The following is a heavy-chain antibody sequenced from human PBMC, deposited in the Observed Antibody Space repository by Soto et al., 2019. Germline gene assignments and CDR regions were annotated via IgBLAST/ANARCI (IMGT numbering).Heavy chain of an antibody. J-gene: IGHJ3*02. CDR3: AGTVAGTSRAFDI. V-gene: IGHV1-69*02. Sequence: ASVKVSCKASGGTFSSYTISWVRQAPGQGLEWMGRIIPILGIANYAQKFQGRVTITADKSTSTAYMELSSLRSEDTAVYYCAGTVAGTSRAFDIWGQGTMVTVSS. CDR1: GGTFSSYT. CDR2: IIPILGIA. D-gene: IGHD6-19*01.